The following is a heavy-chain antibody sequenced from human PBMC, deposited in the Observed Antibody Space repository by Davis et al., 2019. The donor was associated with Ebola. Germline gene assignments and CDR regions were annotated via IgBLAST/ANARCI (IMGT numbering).Heavy chain of an antibody. V-gene: IGHV3-33*06. CDR2: IWYDESHK. CDR3: AKSRINDYADIDS. Sequence: GESLKISCAVSGFTLRRFGMHWVRQAPGKGLEWVAVIWYDESHKFYADSVKGRFTISRDTSENMVYLEMNDLRAEDTAMYYCAKSRINDYADIDSWGQGTLVTVSS. D-gene: IGHD4/OR15-4a*01. CDR1: GFTLRRFG. J-gene: IGHJ4*02.